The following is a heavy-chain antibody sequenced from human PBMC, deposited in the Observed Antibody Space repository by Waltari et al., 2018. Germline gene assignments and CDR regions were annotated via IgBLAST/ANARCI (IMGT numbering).Heavy chain of an antibody. D-gene: IGHD7-27*01. J-gene: IGHJ4*02. CDR3: IRPFEMGID. CDR1: GLIFSDYA. V-gene: IGHV3-73*01. CDR2: IRSRTKGDAT. Sequence: EVQLVESGGALVTPGGYRKLSCAASGLIFSDYAMHWVRQASGKGLEWVGRIRSRTKGDATAYAESVQGRFTISRDDSKNTAYLEMNSLKTDDTAVYYCIRPFEMGIDWGQGTLVIVSS.